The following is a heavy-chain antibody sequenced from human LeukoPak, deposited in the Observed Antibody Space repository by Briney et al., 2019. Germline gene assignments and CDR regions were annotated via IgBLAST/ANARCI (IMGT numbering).Heavy chain of an antibody. J-gene: IGHJ4*02. CDR2: INHSGST. V-gene: IGHV4-34*01. Sequence: SETLSLTCAVYGGSFSGYYWSWIRQPPGKGLEWIGEINHSGSTNYNPSLKSRVTISVDTSKNQFSLKLSSVTAADTAVYYCARTDYGDYLDYWGQGTLVTVSS. CDR1: GGSFSGYY. D-gene: IGHD4-17*01. CDR3: ARTDYGDYLDY.